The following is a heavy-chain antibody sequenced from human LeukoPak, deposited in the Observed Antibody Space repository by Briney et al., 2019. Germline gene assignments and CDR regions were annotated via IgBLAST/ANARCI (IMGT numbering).Heavy chain of an antibody. CDR1: GFTFDDSA. CDR3: AREGGVWGSYNY. Sequence: PGGSLRLSCAASGFTFDDSAMHWVRQAPGKGLEWVSGISWNSARIGYADSVKGRFTISRDNAKKSLYLQMNSLRAEDTAVYYCAREGGVWGSYNYWGQGTLVTVSS. D-gene: IGHD3-16*01. V-gene: IGHV3-9*01. J-gene: IGHJ4*02. CDR2: ISWNSARI.